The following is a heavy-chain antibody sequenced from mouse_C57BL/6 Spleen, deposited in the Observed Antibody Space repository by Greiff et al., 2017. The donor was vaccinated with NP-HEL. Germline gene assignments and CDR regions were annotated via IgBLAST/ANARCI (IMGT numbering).Heavy chain of an antibody. CDR3: ASGGTTVVRDFDY. D-gene: IGHD1-1*01. Sequence: QVQLQQPGAELVKPGASVKLSCKASGYTFTSYWMHWVKQRPGQGLEWIGMIHPNSGSTNYNEKFKSKATLTVDKSSSTAYMQLSSLTSEDSAVYYCASGGTTVVRDFDYWGQGTTLTVSS. CDR2: IHPNSGST. J-gene: IGHJ2*01. CDR1: GYTFTSYW. V-gene: IGHV1-64*01.